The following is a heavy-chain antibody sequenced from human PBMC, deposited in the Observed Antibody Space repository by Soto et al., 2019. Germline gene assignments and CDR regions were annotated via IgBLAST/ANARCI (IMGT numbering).Heavy chain of an antibody. CDR2: ISAYNGNT. Sequence: GASVKVSCKASGYTFTSYGISWVRQAPGQGLEWMGWISAYNGNTNYAQKLQERVTITTDISTSTAYMELSSLRSEDTAVYYCAAGGIADRYYYYGMDVWGQGTTVTVSS. D-gene: IGHD6-13*01. J-gene: IGHJ6*02. CDR1: GYTFTSYG. CDR3: AAGGIADRYYYYGMDV. V-gene: IGHV1-18*01.